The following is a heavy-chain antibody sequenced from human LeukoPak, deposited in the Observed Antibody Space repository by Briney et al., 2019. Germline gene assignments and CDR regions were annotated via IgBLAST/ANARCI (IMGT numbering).Heavy chain of an antibody. CDR2: ISSSSEYR. J-gene: IGHJ4*02. CDR1: GFTFNSHS. CDR3: ASRSAFDY. V-gene: IGHV3-21*01. Sequence: GGSLRLSCAASGFTFNSHSMNWVRQTPGKGLEWGASISSSSEYRDYADSVKGRFTIPRDNAKNSLYPQITSLKVDETDVYYCASRSAFDYWGQGTLVTVSS.